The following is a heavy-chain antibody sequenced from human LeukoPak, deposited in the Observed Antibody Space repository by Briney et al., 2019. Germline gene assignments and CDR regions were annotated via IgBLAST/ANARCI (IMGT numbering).Heavy chain of an antibody. V-gene: IGHV3-21*01. CDR3: ARDRADDGFDY. CDR2: ISSSTSHI. Sequence: GGSLRLSCAPSGFTFSSYSMNWVRQAPGKGLEWVSSISSSTSHIHYADSVKGRFTISRATAKNLLFLQMNSLRAQDTAVYYCARDRADDGFDYWGPGTLVTVSS. CDR1: GFTFSSYS. D-gene: IGHD4-17*01. J-gene: IGHJ4*02.